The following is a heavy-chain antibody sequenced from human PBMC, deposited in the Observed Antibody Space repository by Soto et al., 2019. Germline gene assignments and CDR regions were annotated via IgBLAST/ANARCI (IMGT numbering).Heavy chain of an antibody. CDR2: IVVGSGNT. V-gene: IGHV1-58*01. Sequence: SVKVSCKASGFTFTSSAVQWVRQARGQRLEWIGWIVVGSGNTNYAQKFQERVTITRDMSTSTAYMELSSLRSEDTAVYYCADGPGTLAGMDVWGQGTTVTVSS. CDR3: ADGPGTLAGMDV. D-gene: IGHD1-7*01. J-gene: IGHJ6*02. CDR1: GFTFTSSA.